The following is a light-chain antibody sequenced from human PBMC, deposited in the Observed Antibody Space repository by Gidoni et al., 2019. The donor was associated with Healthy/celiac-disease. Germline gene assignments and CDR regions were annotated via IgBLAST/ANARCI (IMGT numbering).Light chain of an antibody. CDR2: AAF. Sequence: DIQMTQSPSSLSASVGDRVTITCRASQSISSYLNWYQQKPENAPKLLIYAAFSLQSGVPSRFSCSRSGTDFTLTISSLQPEDFATYYCQQSYSAPFTFGPGTKVDVK. CDR1: QSISSY. J-gene: IGKJ3*01. CDR3: QQSYSAPFT. V-gene: IGKV1-39*01.